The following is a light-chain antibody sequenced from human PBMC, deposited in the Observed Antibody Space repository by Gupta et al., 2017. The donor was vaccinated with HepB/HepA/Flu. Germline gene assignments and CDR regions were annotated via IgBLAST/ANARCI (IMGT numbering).Light chain of an antibody. CDR2: YDR. Sequence: SYVLTQPPSVSVAPRRTARITCGGNNMGSKTVHWYQQKPGQAPVVVNYYDRDRPSGIPERFSGFNSGNTATLTINKVEAGDEADYYCQVWDTATNLVVFGGGTKLTVL. V-gene: IGLV3-21*04. CDR3: QVWDTATNLVV. CDR1: NMGSKT. J-gene: IGLJ2*01.